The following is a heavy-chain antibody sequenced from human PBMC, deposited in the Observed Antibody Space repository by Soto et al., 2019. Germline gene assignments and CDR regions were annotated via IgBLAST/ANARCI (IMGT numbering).Heavy chain of an antibody. CDR2: IIPTLRLA. CDR1: GGSFSSYS. Sequence: QVQLVQSGADLKKPGSSVKVSCQASGGSFSSYSISWMRQAPGQGVEWMGRIIPTLRLANYADKFQGRVTITADISTRTVYMELRSLRSDDTAVYSCAVAPSPNEAFHIWGQGTMVTVSS. V-gene: IGHV1-69*02. J-gene: IGHJ3*02. D-gene: IGHD5-12*01. CDR3: AVAPSPNEAFHI.